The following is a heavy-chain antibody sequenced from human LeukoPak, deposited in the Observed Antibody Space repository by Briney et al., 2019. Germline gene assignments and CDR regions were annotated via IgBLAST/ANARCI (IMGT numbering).Heavy chain of an antibody. CDR3: ARNSAGEPYGY. D-gene: IGHD3-10*01. J-gene: IGHJ4*02. V-gene: IGHV4-4*07. CDR1: GGSINSDY. CDR2: FYTSGNS. Sequence: SETLSLTCSVPGGSINSDYWSWIRKPAGKGLEWIGRFYTSGNSNYNPSLKGRVTISADTSKNQFSLKLTSVTAADTAVYYCARNSAGEPYGYWGQGTLVTVSS.